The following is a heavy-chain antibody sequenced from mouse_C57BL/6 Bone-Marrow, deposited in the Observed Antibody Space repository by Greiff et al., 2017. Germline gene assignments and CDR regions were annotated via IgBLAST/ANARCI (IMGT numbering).Heavy chain of an antibody. CDR3: FHYYGSSVWYFEV. CDR1: GYTFTDYY. V-gene: IGHV1-77*01. Sequence: VKLQQSGAELVKPGASVKISCKASGYTFTDYYINWVKQRPGQGLEWIGKIGPGSGSTYYNEKFKGKATLTADKSSSTAYMQLSSLTSEDSAVYFCFHYYGSSVWYFEVWGTGTTVTVSS. CDR2: IGPGSGST. J-gene: IGHJ1*03. D-gene: IGHD1-1*01.